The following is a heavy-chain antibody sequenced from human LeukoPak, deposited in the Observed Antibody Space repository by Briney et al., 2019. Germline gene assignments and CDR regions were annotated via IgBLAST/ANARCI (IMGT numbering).Heavy chain of an antibody. J-gene: IGHJ4*02. CDR3: ARDSGYGDYPNPFDY. Sequence: GGSLRLSCAASGFTVSSNYMSWVRQAPGKGLEWVSVIYSGGSTYYADSVKGRFTISRDNSKNTLYLQMNSLRAEDTAVYYCARDSGYGDYPNPFDYWGQGTLVTVSS. D-gene: IGHD4-17*01. CDR2: IYSGGST. V-gene: IGHV3-66*01. CDR1: GFTVSSNY.